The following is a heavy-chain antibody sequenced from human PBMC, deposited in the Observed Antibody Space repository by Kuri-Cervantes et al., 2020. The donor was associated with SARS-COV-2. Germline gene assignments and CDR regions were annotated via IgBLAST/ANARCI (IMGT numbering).Heavy chain of an antibody. D-gene: IGHD6-13*01. CDR1: GYTFTGYY. Sequence: SVKVSCKASGYTFTGYYMHWVRQAPGQGLEWRGGIIPILGIANYAQKFQGRVTITADKSTRTAYMELSSLRSEDTAVYYCARSDGYSSSWLPVWFDPWGQGTLVTVSS. CDR2: IIPILGIA. J-gene: IGHJ5*02. V-gene: IGHV1-69*10. CDR3: ARSDGYSSSWLPVWFDP.